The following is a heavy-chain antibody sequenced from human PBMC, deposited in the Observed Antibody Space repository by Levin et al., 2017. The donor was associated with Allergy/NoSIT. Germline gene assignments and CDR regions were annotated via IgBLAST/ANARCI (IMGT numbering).Heavy chain of an antibody. D-gene: IGHD3-9*01. CDR3: ARGRGTDYDILTGYYKRRNSPRREGNWFDP. CDR2: INHSGST. J-gene: IGHJ5*02. CDR1: GGSFSGYY. V-gene: IGHV4-34*01. Sequence: SQTLSLTCAVYGGSFSGYYWNWIRQPPGKGLEWIGEINHSGSTNYNPSLKSRVTISVDTSKNQFSLKLSSVTAADTAVYYCARGRGTDYDILTGYYKRRNSPRREGNWFDPWGQGTLVTVSS.